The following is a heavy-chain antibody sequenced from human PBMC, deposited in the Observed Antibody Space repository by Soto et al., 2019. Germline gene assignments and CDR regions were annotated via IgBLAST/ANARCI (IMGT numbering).Heavy chain of an antibody. J-gene: IGHJ4*02. CDR3: MYLYSYGSGSYYK. Sequence: EVQLLESGGGLVQPGGSLRLSCAASGFTFSTYAMSWVRQAPGKGLEWVSGMSGSGGSTYYADSVKGRFTSSRDNSKNTLYLQMNSLRAEDTAVYSCMYLYSYGSGSYYKWGQGTLVTVSS. CDR2: MSGSGGST. D-gene: IGHD3-10*01. V-gene: IGHV3-23*01. CDR1: GFTFSTYA.